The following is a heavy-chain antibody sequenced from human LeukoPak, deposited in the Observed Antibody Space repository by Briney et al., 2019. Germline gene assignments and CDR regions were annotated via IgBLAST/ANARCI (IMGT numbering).Heavy chain of an antibody. D-gene: IGHD6-13*01. J-gene: IGHJ5*02. CDR1: GGSISGCY. CDR3: VRGKAAAGAIWFDP. V-gene: IGHV4-59*01. CDR2: IYSSGST. Sequence: SETLSLTCTVSGGSISGCYWTWIRQPPGKGLEWIGCIYSSGSTSYKPSLKSRITISVDTSKNQFSLNLSSVTAADTAVYYCVRGKAAAGAIWFDPWGQGTLVTVSS.